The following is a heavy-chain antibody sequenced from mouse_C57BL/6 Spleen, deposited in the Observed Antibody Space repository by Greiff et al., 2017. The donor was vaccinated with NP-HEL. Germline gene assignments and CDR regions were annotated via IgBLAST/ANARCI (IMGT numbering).Heavy chain of an antibody. D-gene: IGHD1-1*01. CDR2: ISDGGSYT. Sequence: DVHLVESGGGLVKPGGSLKLSCAASGFTFSSYAMSWVRQTPEKRLEWVATISDGGSYTSYPDNVKGRFTISRDNAKNKLYLQMSHLKSEDTAMYYCAIEGAYYGSFYFDYWGQGTTLTVSS. J-gene: IGHJ2*01. CDR1: GFTFSSYA. V-gene: IGHV5-4*01. CDR3: AIEGAYYGSFYFDY.